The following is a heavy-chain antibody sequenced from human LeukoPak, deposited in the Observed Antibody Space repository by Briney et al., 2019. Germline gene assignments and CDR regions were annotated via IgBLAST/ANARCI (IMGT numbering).Heavy chain of an antibody. CDR3: ARGGPYSGYDFVPAFDY. J-gene: IGHJ4*02. D-gene: IGHD5-12*01. CDR1: GGSISRGGYY. CDR2: IYYSGST. Sequence: SETLSLTCTVSGGSISRGGYYWSWIRQHPGKGVEWIGYIYYSGSTYYNPSLKSRVTISVDTSKNQFSLKLSSVTAADTAVYYCARGGPYSGYDFVPAFDYWGQGTLVTVSS. V-gene: IGHV4-31*03.